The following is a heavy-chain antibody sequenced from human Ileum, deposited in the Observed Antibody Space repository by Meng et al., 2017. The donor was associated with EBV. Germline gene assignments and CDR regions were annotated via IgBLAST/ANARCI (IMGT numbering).Heavy chain of an antibody. CDR2: MSYTGST. CDR3: ARERGGGDRGIQ. Sequence: QVQLQESGPGLVKPAETLSLTCSVSNGSVSSYGYYWTWIRQPPGKGLEWIGYMSYTGSTNYKSTLKSRVTISVDKSKNQFSLKLPSVTAADTAVYYCARERGGGDRGIQWGQGTLVTVSS. V-gene: IGHV4-61*08. D-gene: IGHD2-21*02. J-gene: IGHJ4*02. CDR1: NGSVSSYGYY.